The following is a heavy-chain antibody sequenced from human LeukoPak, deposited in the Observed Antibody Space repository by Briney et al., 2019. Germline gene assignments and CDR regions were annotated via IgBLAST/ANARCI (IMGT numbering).Heavy chain of an antibody. Sequence: ASVKISCKASGYTFTGYYMHWVRHAPGQGRKWMGWINPNSGGTNYAQKFQGRVTMTRDTSISTAYMELSRLRSDDTAVYYCARDGEYIVVVPSATGYWFDPWGQGTLVTVSS. CDR3: ARDGEYIVVVPSATGYWFDP. CDR2: INPNSGGT. D-gene: IGHD2-2*01. V-gene: IGHV1-2*02. J-gene: IGHJ5*02. CDR1: GYTFTGYY.